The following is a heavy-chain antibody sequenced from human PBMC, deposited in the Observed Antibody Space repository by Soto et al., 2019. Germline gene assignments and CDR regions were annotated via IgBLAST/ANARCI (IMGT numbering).Heavy chain of an antibody. CDR1: GFTFINYA. J-gene: IGHJ4*02. CDR2: ISGSGATT. D-gene: IGHD3-22*01. V-gene: IGHV3-23*01. CDR3: ANGLKFDSSGSYNVLTRFDY. Sequence: PGGSLRLSCGASGFTFINYAMTWVRQAPGKGLDWVSTISGSGATTFYADSVKGRFTISRDNSRNMVYLQMNSLRAEDTAVYYCANGLKFDSSGSYNVLTRFDYWGQGTLVTVSS.